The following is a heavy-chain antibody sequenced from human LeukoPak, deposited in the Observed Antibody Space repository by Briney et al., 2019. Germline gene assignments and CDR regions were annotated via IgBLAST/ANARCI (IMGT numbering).Heavy chain of an antibody. CDR1: GYTFTSYG. J-gene: IGHJ4*02. CDR3: ARGGDILTGYFRGFDY. V-gene: IGHV1-18*01. CDR2: ISAYNGNT. Sequence: ASVKVSCKASGYTFTSYGISWVRQAPGQGLEWMGWISAYNGNTDYAQKVQGRVTMTTDTSTGTAYMELRSLRSDDTAVYYCARGGDILTGYFRGFDYWGQGTLVTVSS. D-gene: IGHD3-9*01.